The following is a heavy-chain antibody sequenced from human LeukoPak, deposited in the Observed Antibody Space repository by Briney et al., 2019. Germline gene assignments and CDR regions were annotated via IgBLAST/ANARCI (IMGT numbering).Heavy chain of an antibody. Sequence: SETLSLTCTVSGGSISSYYWSWIRQPPGKGLEWIGYIYYSGSTNYNPSLKNRVTISVDTSKNQFSLKLSSVTAADTAVYYCARDVLGIAAAWGQGTLVTVSS. D-gene: IGHD6-13*01. CDR1: GGSISSYY. V-gene: IGHV4-59*01. CDR3: ARDVLGIAAA. CDR2: IYYSGST. J-gene: IGHJ5*02.